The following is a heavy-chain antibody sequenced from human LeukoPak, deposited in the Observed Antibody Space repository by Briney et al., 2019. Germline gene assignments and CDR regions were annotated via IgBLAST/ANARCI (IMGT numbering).Heavy chain of an antibody. CDR2: ISSSSSYI. V-gene: IGHV3-21*01. J-gene: IGHJ4*02. CDR3: AREYCSSTSCYVDY. D-gene: IGHD2-2*01. Sequence: GGSLRLSCAASGFTFSSYSMNWVRQAPGKGLEWVSSISSSSSYIYYADSVKGRFTISRDNAKNSLYLQMNSLRAEDTAVYYCAREYCSSTSCYVDYWGQGTLVTVSS. CDR1: GFTFSSYS.